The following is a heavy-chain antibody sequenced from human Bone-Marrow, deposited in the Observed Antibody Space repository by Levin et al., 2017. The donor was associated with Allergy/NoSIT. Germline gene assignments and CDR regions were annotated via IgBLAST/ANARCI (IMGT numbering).Heavy chain of an antibody. CDR3: ATGEGDMIVVVTFDY. J-gene: IGHJ4*02. CDR1: GFTFSSYG. Sequence: PGGSLRLSCAASGFTFSSYGMHWVRQAPGKGLEWVAVISYDGSNKYYADSVKGRFTISRDNSKNTLYLQMNSLRAEDTAVYYCATGEGDMIVVVTFDYWGQGTLVTVSS. D-gene: IGHD3-22*01. V-gene: IGHV3-30*03. CDR2: ISYDGSNK.